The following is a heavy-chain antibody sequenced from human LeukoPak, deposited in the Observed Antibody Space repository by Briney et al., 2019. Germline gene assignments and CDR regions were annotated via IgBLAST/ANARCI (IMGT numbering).Heavy chain of an antibody. CDR1: GGSFSGYY. Sequence: SETLSLTCAVYGGSFSGYYWSWIRQPPGKGLEWIGEINHSGSTNYNPSLKSRVTISVDTSKNQFSLKLSSVTAADTAVYYCARASQRITIFGVVKGDNWFDPWGQGTLVTVSS. V-gene: IGHV4-34*01. D-gene: IGHD3-3*01. CDR3: ARASQRITIFGVVKGDNWFDP. CDR2: INHSGST. J-gene: IGHJ5*02.